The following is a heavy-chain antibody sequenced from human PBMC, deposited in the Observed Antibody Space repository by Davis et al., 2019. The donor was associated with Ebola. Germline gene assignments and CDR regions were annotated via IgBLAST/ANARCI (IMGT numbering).Heavy chain of an antibody. CDR2: IFSNDEK. CDR3: ARINRLWFRELLRSVELRYFDY. J-gene: IGHJ4*02. D-gene: IGHD3-10*01. CDR1: GFSLSNARMG. Sequence: SGPTLVKPTETLTLTCTVSGFSLSNARMGVSWIRQPPGKALEWLAHIFSNDEKSYSTSLKSRLTISKDTSKSQVVLTMTNMDPVDTATYYCARINRLWFRELLRSVELRYFDYWGQGTLVTVSS. V-gene: IGHV2-26*01.